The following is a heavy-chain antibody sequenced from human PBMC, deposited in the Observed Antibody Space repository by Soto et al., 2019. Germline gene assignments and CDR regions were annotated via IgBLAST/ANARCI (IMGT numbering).Heavy chain of an antibody. CDR1: GFSFDNYA. D-gene: IGHD3-16*01. V-gene: IGHV3-23*01. CDR3: AQLGLMTFSHKHYFNH. CDR2: TKSDGSST. Sequence: GGSLRLSCVASGFSFDNYAMSWVRQAPGKGLEWVSATKSDGSSTYYAASVKDRFIISRDNSKNTLYLQLNSLRAEDTAVYYCAQLGLMTFSHKHYFNHWGRGTLVTVSS. J-gene: IGHJ4*02.